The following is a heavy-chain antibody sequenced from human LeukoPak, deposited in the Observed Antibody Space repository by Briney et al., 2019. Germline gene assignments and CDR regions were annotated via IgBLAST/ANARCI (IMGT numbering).Heavy chain of an antibody. J-gene: IGHJ3*02. D-gene: IGHD3-9*01. Sequence: KPGGSLRLSCAASALTFSKVWMSCVSQAPGKGLEWVGRIKRKTDGGTTDYAAPVKGRFTTSRDDSKNTLYLQMNSLKAEDTAVYYCSTRIYDNLTGPPDAFDIWGQGTMVTVSS. CDR3: STRIYDNLTGPPDAFDI. CDR1: ALTFSKVW. V-gene: IGHV3-15*01. CDR2: IKRKTDGGTT.